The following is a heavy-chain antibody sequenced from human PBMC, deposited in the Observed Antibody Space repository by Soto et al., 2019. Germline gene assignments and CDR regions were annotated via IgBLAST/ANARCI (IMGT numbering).Heavy chain of an antibody. CDR3: ARHRGYCSSTSCPLFEYYYYYYMDV. CDR2: IYYSGST. D-gene: IGHD2-2*01. V-gene: IGHV4-39*01. J-gene: IGHJ6*03. CDR1: GGPISSSSYY. Sequence: QLQLQESGPGLVKPSETLSLTFTVSGGPISSSSYYWGWIRQPPGKGLEWIGSIYYSGSTYYNPPLKSRVTITVDTSKNQFSLKLSSVTAADTAVYYCARHRGYCSSTSCPLFEYYYYYYMDVWGKGTTVTVSS.